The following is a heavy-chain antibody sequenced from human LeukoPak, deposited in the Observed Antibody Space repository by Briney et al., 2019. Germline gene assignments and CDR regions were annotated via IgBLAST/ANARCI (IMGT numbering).Heavy chain of an antibody. CDR3: GRVALGNRAMDV. V-gene: IGHV3-7*04. CDR1: GLSFSTYW. D-gene: IGHD2/OR15-2a*01. Sequence: PGGSLRLSCEASGLSFSTYWMRWVRQAPGKGLEWVATIKQDGSEQWYVDSVKGRFTISRDNAKNSVYLQMSSLRAEDTAVYYCGRVALGNRAMDVWGQGTTVTVSS. CDR2: IKQDGSEQ. J-gene: IGHJ6*02.